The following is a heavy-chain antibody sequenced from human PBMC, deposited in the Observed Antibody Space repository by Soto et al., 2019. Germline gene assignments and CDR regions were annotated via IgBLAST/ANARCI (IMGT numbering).Heavy chain of an antibody. CDR1: GYTFTSYD. J-gene: IGHJ6*02. Sequence: ASVKVSFKASGYTFTSYDINWLRQATGQGLEWMGWMNPNSGNTGYAQKFQGRVTMTRNTSISTAYMELSSLRSEDTAVYYCARYRKPAAPLSYYGMDVWGQGTTVTVSS. V-gene: IGHV1-8*01. CDR3: ARYRKPAAPLSYYGMDV. CDR2: MNPNSGNT. D-gene: IGHD2-2*01.